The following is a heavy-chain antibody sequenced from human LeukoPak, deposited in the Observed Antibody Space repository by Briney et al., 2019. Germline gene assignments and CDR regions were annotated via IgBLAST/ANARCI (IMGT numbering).Heavy chain of an antibody. Sequence: SVKVSCKASGGTFSSYAISWVRQAPGQGLEWMGRIIPILGIANYAQKFQGRVTITADKSTSTAYMELSSLRSEDTAVYYCAREPAYCGGDCYPGSPYYYYYYMDVWGKGTTVTVSS. CDR1: GGTFSSYA. CDR3: AREPAYCGGDCYPGSPYYYYYYMDV. D-gene: IGHD2-21*01. CDR2: IIPILGIA. V-gene: IGHV1-69*04. J-gene: IGHJ6*03.